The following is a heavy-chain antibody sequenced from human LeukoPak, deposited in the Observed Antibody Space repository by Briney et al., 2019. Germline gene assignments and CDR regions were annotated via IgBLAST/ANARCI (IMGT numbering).Heavy chain of an antibody. J-gene: IGHJ6*02. CDR2: INGEGSRI. CDR3: ARDPGYYYYGMDV. CDR1: GFNLRTYW. Sequence: GGSLRLSCAVTGFNLRTYWIHWVRHSPGRGLEWVARINGEGSRISYADSVRGRFTISGDNAKNTAYLQMNSLRAEDTALYYCARDPGYYYYGMDVWGQGTTVVVSS. V-gene: IGHV3-74*01.